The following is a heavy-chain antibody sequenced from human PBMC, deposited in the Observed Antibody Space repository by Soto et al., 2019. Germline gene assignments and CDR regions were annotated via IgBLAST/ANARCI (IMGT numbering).Heavy chain of an antibody. V-gene: IGHV4-39*01. CDR3: ARRKGLRNWFDP. CDR1: GGSISSSSYY. Sequence: PSDTLSLTCTVSGGSISSSSYYLGWIRQPPGKGLEWIGSIYYSGSTYYNPSLKSRVTISVDTSKNQFSLKLSSVTAADTAVYYCARRKGLRNWFDPWGQGTLVTVSS. J-gene: IGHJ5*02. CDR2: IYYSGST. D-gene: IGHD2-15*01.